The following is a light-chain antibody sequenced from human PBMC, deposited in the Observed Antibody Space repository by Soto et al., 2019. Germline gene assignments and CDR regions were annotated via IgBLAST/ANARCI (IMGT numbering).Light chain of an antibody. CDR1: QGISSY. Sequence: AIRMTQSPSSLSASTGDRVTITCRASQGISSYLAWYQQEPGKAPKLLIYAASTLQSGVPSRFSGSGSGTDFTLTISCLQSEDFATYYCQQYNSAPLTFGGGTKVDIK. J-gene: IGKJ4*01. CDR2: AAS. CDR3: QQYNSAPLT. V-gene: IGKV1-8*01.